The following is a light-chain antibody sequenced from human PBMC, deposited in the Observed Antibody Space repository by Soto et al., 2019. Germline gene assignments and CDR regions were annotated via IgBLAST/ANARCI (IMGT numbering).Light chain of an antibody. CDR3: SSYTSSSTWV. J-gene: IGLJ3*02. CDR2: EVT. V-gene: IGLV2-8*01. Sequence: QSALTQPPSASGSPGQSLTISCTGTSSDVGGYNYVSWYQQRPGKAPKLVIYEVTKRPSGVPDRFSGSKSGSTASLTVSGLQAEDEADYYCSSYTSSSTWVFGGGTKVTVL. CDR1: SSDVGGYNY.